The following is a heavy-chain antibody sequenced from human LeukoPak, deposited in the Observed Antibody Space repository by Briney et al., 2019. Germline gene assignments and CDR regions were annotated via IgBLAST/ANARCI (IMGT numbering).Heavy chain of an antibody. CDR3: ARAAYYYDSSGYYGYYFDY. J-gene: IGHJ4*02. CDR2: IYYCGST. V-gene: IGHV4-59*01. D-gene: IGHD3-22*01. Sequence: SETLSLTCTVSGGSISSYYWSWIRQPPGKGLEWIGYIYYCGSTNYNPSLKSRVTISVDTSKNQFSLKLSSVTAADTAVYYCARAAYYYDSSGYYGYYFDYWGQGTLVTVSS. CDR1: GGSISSYY.